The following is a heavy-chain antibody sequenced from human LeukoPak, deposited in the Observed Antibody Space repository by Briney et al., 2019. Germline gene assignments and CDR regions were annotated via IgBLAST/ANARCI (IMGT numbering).Heavy chain of an antibody. CDR3: ATADFYYYSSGYYQNALDI. D-gene: IGHD3-22*01. CDR1: GGTFTNSA. Sequence: SVKVSCKASGGTFTNSAISWVRQAPGQGLEWMGGITPIFGTAEYAQRFQGRVTITMDESTSTAYMELNSLRSEDTAMYYCATADFYYYSSGYYQNALDIWGQGTMVTVTS. V-gene: IGHV1-69*05. CDR2: ITPIFGTA. J-gene: IGHJ3*02.